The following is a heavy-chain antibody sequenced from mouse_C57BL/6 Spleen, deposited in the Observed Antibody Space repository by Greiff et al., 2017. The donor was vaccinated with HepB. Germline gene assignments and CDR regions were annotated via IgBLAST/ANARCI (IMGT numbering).Heavy chain of an antibody. CDR2: INPNYGTT. J-gene: IGHJ3*01. Sequence: EVQLQQSGPELVKPGASVKISCKASGYSFTDYNMNWVKQSNGKSLEWIGVINPNYGTTSYNQKFKGKATLTVDQSSSTAYMQLNSLRSEDSAVYYCARSASTMVTTWFAYWGQGTLVTVSA. V-gene: IGHV1-39*01. CDR3: ARSASTMVTTWFAY. D-gene: IGHD2-1*01. CDR1: GYSFTDYN.